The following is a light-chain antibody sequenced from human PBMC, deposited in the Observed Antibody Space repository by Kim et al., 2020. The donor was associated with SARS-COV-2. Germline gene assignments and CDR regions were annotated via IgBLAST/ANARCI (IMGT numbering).Light chain of an antibody. Sequence: GQSRTISCTGTSIDIVTYNYVSWYQQYPGKAPKLMIYDVSVRPSGVSNRFSGSKSGNTASLTISGLQAEDEADYYCNSYTMSSTPLFGGGTQLTVL. J-gene: IGLJ2*01. V-gene: IGLV2-14*03. CDR2: DVS. CDR1: SIDIVTYNY. CDR3: NSYTMSSTPL.